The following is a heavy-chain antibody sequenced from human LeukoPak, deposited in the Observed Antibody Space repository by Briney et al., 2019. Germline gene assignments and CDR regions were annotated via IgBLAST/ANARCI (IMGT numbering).Heavy chain of an antibody. V-gene: IGHV4-39*07. CDR1: GDSIYNSDYY. CDR2: IFYGGST. D-gene: IGHD2-2*01. Sequence: SETLSLTCTVSGDSIYNSDYYWGWIRQPPGKGLEWIGSIFYGGSTYYKPSLESRVTVSIATSKSQFSLNLRSVTAADTAIYYCTRGAAMLPEYWGQGSLVTVSS. J-gene: IGHJ4*02. CDR3: TRGAAMLPEY.